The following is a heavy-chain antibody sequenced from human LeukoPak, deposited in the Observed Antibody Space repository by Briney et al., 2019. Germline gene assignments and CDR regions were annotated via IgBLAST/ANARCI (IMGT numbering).Heavy chain of an antibody. CDR3: AKDPGSWEYYFDY. CDR2: ISYDGSNK. Sequence: GGSLRLSCAAAGFTFSSHWMHWVRQAPGKGLEWVAVISYDGSNKYYADSVKGRFTISRDNSKNTLYLQMNSLRAEDTAVYYCAKDPGSWEYYFDYWGQGTLVTVSS. J-gene: IGHJ4*02. CDR1: GFTFSSHW. D-gene: IGHD6-13*01. V-gene: IGHV3-30*18.